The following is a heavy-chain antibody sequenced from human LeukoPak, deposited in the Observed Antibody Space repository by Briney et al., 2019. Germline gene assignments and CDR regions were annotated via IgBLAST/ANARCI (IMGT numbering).Heavy chain of an antibody. CDR2: INHSGST. Sequence: PSETLSLTCAVYGGSFSGYYWSWIRQPPGKGLEWIGEINHSGSTNYIPSLKSRVTISVDTSKNQFSLKLSSVTAADTAVYYCARRDGYKNFDYWGQGTLVTVSS. CDR3: ARRDGYKNFDY. V-gene: IGHV4-34*01. J-gene: IGHJ4*02. CDR1: GGSFSGYY. D-gene: IGHD5-24*01.